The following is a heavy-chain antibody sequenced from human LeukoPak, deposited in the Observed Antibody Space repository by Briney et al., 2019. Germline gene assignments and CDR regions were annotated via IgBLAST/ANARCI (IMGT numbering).Heavy chain of an antibody. V-gene: IGHV1-2*02. CDR2: INPNSGGT. CDR3: ARAQSSPLWFGPPSPNFDY. CDR1: GYTFTSYG. Sequence: GASVKVSCKASGYTFTSYGISWVRQAPGQGLEWMGWINPNSGGTNYAQKFQGRVTMTRDTSISTAYMELSRLRSDDTAVYYCARAQSSPLWFGPPSPNFDYWGQGTLVTVSS. D-gene: IGHD3-10*01. J-gene: IGHJ4*02.